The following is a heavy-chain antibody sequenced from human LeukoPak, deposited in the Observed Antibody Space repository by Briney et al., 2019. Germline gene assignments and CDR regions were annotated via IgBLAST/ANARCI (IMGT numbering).Heavy chain of an antibody. J-gene: IGHJ5*02. CDR2: IYASGSI. D-gene: IGHD5-18*01. Sequence: SETLSLTCTVSGGSISSYYWSWIRQPAGKGLEWIGRIYASGSINYNPSLKSRVTMSVDTSKNQLSLKLTSVTAADTAVYYCARVTEPRYSYFDPWGQGTLVTVSS. V-gene: IGHV4-4*07. CDR1: GGSISSYY. CDR3: ARVTEPRYSYFDP.